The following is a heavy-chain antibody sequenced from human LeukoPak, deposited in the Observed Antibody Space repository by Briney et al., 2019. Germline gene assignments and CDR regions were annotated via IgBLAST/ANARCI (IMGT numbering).Heavy chain of an antibody. CDR3: ARSPKYDSTGDAFDI. V-gene: IGHV3-53*01. Sequence: GGSLRLSCAASGFSFSSYDMNWVRQAPGKGLEWVSVIYSGGSTYYADSVKGRFTISRDNSKNTLYLQMNSLRAEDTAVYYCARSPKYDSTGDAFDIWGQGTMVTVSS. J-gene: IGHJ3*02. D-gene: IGHD3-22*01. CDR1: GFSFSSYD. CDR2: IYSGGST.